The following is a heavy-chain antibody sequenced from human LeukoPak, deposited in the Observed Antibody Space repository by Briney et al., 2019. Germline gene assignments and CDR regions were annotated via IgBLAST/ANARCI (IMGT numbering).Heavy chain of an antibody. CDR3: AREADILTGYYRARGGWFDP. CDR1: GGSISSYH. J-gene: IGHJ5*02. V-gene: IGHV4-4*07. D-gene: IGHD3-9*01. CDR2: IYTSGST. Sequence: PETLSLTCTVSGGSISSYHWSWIRQPAGKGLEWIGRIYTSGSTNYNPSLKSRVTMSVDTSKNQFSLKLTSVTAADTAVYYCAREADILTGYYRARGGWFDPWGQGTLVTVSS.